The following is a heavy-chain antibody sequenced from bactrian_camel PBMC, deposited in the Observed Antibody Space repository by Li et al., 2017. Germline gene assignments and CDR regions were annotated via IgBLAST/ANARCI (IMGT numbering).Heavy chain of an antibody. D-gene: IGHD5*01. J-gene: IGHJ4*01. V-gene: IGHV3S40*01. CDR2: INGGGGLT. Sequence: DVQLVESGGDSVQAGGSLNLSCRLSGISMSTGYCMGWFRQAPGKEREGVAIINGGGGLTYADSVKGRFTISRDNAKNTLYLQLNNLKTEDSGMYYCSVGEFDSSIPPGPGTQVTVS. CDR1: GISMSTGYC.